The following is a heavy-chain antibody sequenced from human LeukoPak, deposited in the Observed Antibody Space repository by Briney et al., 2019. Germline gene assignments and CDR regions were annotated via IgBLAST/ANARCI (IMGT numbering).Heavy chain of an antibody. Sequence: GASVKVSCKASGYTFTSYYMHWVRQAPGQGLEWMGIINPSGGSTSYAQKFQGRVTMTRDTSTSTVYMELSSLRSEDTAVYYCAREGDVDTATRHWFDPWGQGTLVTVSS. CDR2: INPSGGST. D-gene: IGHD5-18*01. J-gene: IGHJ5*02. CDR1: GYTFTSYY. CDR3: AREGDVDTATRHWFDP. V-gene: IGHV1-46*01.